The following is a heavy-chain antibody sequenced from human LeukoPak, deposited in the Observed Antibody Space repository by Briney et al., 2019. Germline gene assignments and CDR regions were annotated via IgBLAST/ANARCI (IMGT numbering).Heavy chain of an antibody. Sequence: GGSLRLSCAASGFTFSSYGMHWVRQAPGKGLEGVAFIRYDGSNKYYADSVKGRFTISRDNSKNTLYLQMNSLRAEDTAVYYCAKGPVDDGILWEDAFGIWGQGTMVTVSS. CDR3: AKGPVDDGILWEDAFGI. V-gene: IGHV3-30*02. D-gene: IGHD2-21*01. CDR1: GFTFSSYG. CDR2: IRYDGSNK. J-gene: IGHJ3*02.